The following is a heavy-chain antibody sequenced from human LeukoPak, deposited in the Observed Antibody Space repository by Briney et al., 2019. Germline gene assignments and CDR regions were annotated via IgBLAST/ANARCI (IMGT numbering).Heavy chain of an antibody. J-gene: IGHJ3*01. CDR1: GFTFSSYS. D-gene: IGHD5-12*01. CDR3: ARVKEASAFDV. Sequence: GGSLRLSCAASGFTFSSYSMNWVRQAPGKGLEWDSSISRTGSYIYYADLVKGRFTMSRDNAKNSLYLQMNSLGAEDTAVYYFARVKEASAFDVWGQGTMVTVSS. V-gene: IGHV3-21*01. CDR2: ISRTGSYI.